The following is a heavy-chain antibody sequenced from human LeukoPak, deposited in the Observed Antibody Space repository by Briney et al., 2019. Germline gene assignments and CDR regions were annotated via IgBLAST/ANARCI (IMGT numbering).Heavy chain of an antibody. CDR3: AREMAAGPNNWFDP. D-gene: IGHD6-13*01. Sequence: SETLSLTCTVSGGSISSGDYYWSWIRQPPGEGLEWIGYIYYSGSTYYNPSLKSRVTISVDTSKNQFSLKLSSVTAADTAVYYCAREMAAGPNNWFDPWGQGTLVTVSS. V-gene: IGHV4-30-4*01. J-gene: IGHJ5*02. CDR2: IYYSGST. CDR1: GGSISSGDYY.